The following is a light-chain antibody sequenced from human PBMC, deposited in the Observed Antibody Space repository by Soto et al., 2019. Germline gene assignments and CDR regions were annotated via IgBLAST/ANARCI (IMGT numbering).Light chain of an antibody. Sequence: DIVMTQSPDSRAVSLGERATIYCTSSQSVLYSSNNKNYLAWYQQKPGQPPKLLIYWASTRESGVPDRFSGSGSGTDLTLTISSLQAEDVAVYYCQQYYSTPPTFGPGTKVDIK. CDR2: WAS. CDR3: QQYYSTPPT. V-gene: IGKV4-1*01. CDR1: QSVLYSSNNKNY. J-gene: IGKJ3*01.